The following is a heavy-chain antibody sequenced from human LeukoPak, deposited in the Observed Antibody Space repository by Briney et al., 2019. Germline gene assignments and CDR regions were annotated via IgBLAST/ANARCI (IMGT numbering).Heavy chain of an antibody. CDR2: IYYSGST. CDR3: VRLYLHEGSTTGSFDY. D-gene: IGHD5/OR15-5a*01. J-gene: IGHJ4*02. CDR1: GGSISSSSYY. Sequence: SETLSLTCTVSGGSISSSSYYWGWIRQPPGKGLEWIGSIYYSGSTYYNPSLESRITVSVDTSKNQFSLKLSSVTAADTAMYFCVRLYLHEGSTTGSFDYWGQGTLVTVSS. V-gene: IGHV4-39*07.